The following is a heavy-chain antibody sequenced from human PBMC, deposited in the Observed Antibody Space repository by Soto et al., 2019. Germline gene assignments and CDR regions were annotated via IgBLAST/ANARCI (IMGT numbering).Heavy chain of an antibody. Sequence: EVQLVESGGGLIQPGGSLRLSCAASGFIVSNNYMSWVRQAPGKGLEWVSVLYSGGGTYYADSVKGRFTISRDNSKNMVYLQMHNLSAEDTAVYYCVRDLGGYDGYWGQGTLVTVSS. CDR2: LYSGGGT. V-gene: IGHV3-53*01. D-gene: IGHD2-15*01. CDR1: GFIVSNNY. CDR3: VRDLGGYDGY. J-gene: IGHJ4*02.